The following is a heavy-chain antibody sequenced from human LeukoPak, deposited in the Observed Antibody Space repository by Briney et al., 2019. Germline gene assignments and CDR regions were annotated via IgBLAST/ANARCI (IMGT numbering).Heavy chain of an antibody. V-gene: IGHV3-23*01. CDR3: AKNIVVVPAADGPNWCDP. CDR2: ICGSGGST. D-gene: IGHD2-2*01. CDR1: GFTFSSYA. Sequence: GGSLRLSCAASGFTFSSYAMSWVRQAPGKGLEWVSAICGSGGSTYYADSVKGRFTISRDNSRNTLYLQMYCLRAEDTAVYYCAKNIVVVPAADGPNWCDPWGQGTLVTVSS. J-gene: IGHJ5*02.